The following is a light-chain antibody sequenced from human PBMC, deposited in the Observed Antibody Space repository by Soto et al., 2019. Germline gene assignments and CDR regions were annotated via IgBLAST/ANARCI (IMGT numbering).Light chain of an antibody. V-gene: IGKV3-20*01. CDR2: AAS. CDR1: QSVAKNY. J-gene: IGKJ1*01. Sequence: EIVLTQSPGTLSLSPGERATLSCRASQSVAKNYLAWYQQEAGQAPRLLIHAASNRATGIPDRFSGSGSGTDFTLTISRLEPEDFAVYYCHQYASSPQTFGQGNKVEIK. CDR3: HQYASSPQT.